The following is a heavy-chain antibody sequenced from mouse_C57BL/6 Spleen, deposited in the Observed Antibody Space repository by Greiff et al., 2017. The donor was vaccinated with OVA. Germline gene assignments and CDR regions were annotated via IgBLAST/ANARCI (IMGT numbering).Heavy chain of an antibody. CDR1: GYSITSGYY. D-gene: IGHD2-2*01. CDR3: ARDLWLRRDWYFDV. CDR2: ISYDGSN. J-gene: IGHJ1*03. Sequence: ESGPGLVKPSQSLSLTCSVTGYSITSGYYWNWIRQFPGNKLEWMGYISYDGSNNYNPSLKNRISITRDTSKNQFFLKLNSVTTEDTATYYCARDLWLRRDWYFDVWGTGTTVTVSS. V-gene: IGHV3-6*01.